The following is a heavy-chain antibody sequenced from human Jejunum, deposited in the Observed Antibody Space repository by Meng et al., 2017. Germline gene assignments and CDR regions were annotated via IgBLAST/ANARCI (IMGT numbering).Heavy chain of an antibody. CDR3: VRGRDPMVVGELDP. CDR2: INQNGRT. V-gene: IGHV4-34*01. J-gene: IGHJ5*02. Sequence: QVHLRHRGAGLLKPLETLFLTSGVYGGSFNSYFWNWIRQPPGKGLEWIGEINQNGRTNYNPSLESRVTISMDKSKKEFSLRLASVTAADTALYYCVRGRDPMVVGELDPWGQGTLVTVSS. D-gene: IGHD2-15*01. CDR1: GGSFNSYF.